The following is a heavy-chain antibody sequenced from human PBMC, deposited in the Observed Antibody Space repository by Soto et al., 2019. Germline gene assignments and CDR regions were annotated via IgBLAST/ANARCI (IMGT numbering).Heavy chain of an antibody. CDR2: IYWDDDK. CDR3: AHRVLRTVFGLVTTAAIYFDF. J-gene: IGHJ4*02. Sequence: QITLNESGPTQVKPRQTLTLTCTFSGFSLTTSGVGVGWIRQSPGKAPEWLALIYWDDDKRYSPSLKSRLTITKDTSENQVVLTMADLDPADAEACYCAHRVLRTVFGLVTTAAIYFDFWGRGTPVAVSS. D-gene: IGHD3-3*01. V-gene: IGHV2-5*02. CDR1: GFSLTTSGVG.